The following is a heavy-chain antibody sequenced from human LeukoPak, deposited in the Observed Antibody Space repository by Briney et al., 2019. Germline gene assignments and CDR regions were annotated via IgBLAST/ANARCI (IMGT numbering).Heavy chain of an antibody. CDR1: GYTFTSYD. D-gene: IGHD2-2*01. CDR2: MNPNSGNT. V-gene: IGHV1-8*01. CDR3: ARVVSSTSSFDY. Sequence: ASVKVSCKASGYTFTSYDINWVRQATGQGLEWMGWMNPNSGNTGYAQKFQGRVTMTRNTSISTAHTELSSLRSEDTAVYYCARVVSSTSSFDYWGQGTLVTVSS. J-gene: IGHJ4*02.